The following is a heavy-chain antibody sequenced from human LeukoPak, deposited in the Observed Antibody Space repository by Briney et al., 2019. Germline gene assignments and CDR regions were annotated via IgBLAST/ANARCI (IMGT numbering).Heavy chain of an antibody. V-gene: IGHV4-34*01. D-gene: IGHD3-22*01. CDR2: INHSGST. CDR1: GGSFSGYY. J-gene: IGHJ4*02. Sequence: SETLSLTCAVYGGSFSGYYWSWIRQPPGKGLEWIGEINHSGSTNYNPSLKSRVTISVDTSKNQFSLKLSSMTAADTAVYYCARVRGGSGYYYSPPYYSDYWGQGTLVTVSS. CDR3: ARVRGGSGYYYSPPYYSDY.